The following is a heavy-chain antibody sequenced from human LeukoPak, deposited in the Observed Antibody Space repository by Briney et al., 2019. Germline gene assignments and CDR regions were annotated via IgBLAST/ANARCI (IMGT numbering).Heavy chain of an antibody. CDR3: ARGQGYYYGSGSYDY. J-gene: IGHJ4*02. CDR2: IYYTGNT. CDR1: GGSISSSPYS. D-gene: IGHD3-10*01. Sequence: PSETLSLTCPVSGGSISSSPYSWGWVRQPPGKGLEWIGTIYYTGNTYYNPSLKSRVTISIDTSKNQFSLKLTSVTAADTAVYYCARGQGYYYGSGSYDYWGQGTLVTVSS. V-gene: IGHV4-39*01.